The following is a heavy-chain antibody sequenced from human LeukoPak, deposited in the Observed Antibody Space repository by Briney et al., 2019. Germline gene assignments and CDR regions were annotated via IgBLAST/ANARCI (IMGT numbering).Heavy chain of an antibody. Sequence: GGSLILFCAAAGCTGSSNYMSWVRHAPWKGLEWVSVIYSGGSTYYGYSVTDRFTISRDNSKNTLYLQMNSLRDEDTAVYYCAMGPYDSSGYYGWGQGTLVTVSS. CDR1: GCTGSSNY. J-gene: IGHJ4*02. CDR3: AMGPYDSSGYYG. V-gene: IGHV3-66*01. CDR2: IYSGGST. D-gene: IGHD3-22*01.